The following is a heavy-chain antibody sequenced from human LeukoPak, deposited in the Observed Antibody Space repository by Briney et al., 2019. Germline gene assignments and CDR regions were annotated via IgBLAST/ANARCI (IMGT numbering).Heavy chain of an antibody. Sequence: SETLSLTCTVSGGSISSYYWSWIRQPAGKGLEWIGRIYTSGSTNYNPSLKSRVTMSVDTSKNQFSLKLSSVTAADTAVYYCARVFELKRDQKWRSFDYWGQGTLVTVSS. D-gene: IGHD1-26*01. J-gene: IGHJ4*02. CDR1: GGSISSYY. CDR2: IYTSGST. CDR3: ARVFELKRDQKWRSFDY. V-gene: IGHV4-4*07.